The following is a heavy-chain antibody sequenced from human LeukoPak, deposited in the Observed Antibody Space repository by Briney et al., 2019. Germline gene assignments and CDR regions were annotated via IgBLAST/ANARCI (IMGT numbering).Heavy chain of an antibody. CDR1: GFTFSSSA. V-gene: IGHV3-23*01. CDR2: IGTSGDRT. Sequence: GGSLRLSCSASGFTFSSSAMSWVRQAPGKGLEWVSAIGTSGDRTFYADSVKGRFTISRDNSKNTLYLQMNGLRAEDTAVYYCARDRPYFDYWGQGTLVTVSS. CDR3: ARDRPYFDY. J-gene: IGHJ4*02.